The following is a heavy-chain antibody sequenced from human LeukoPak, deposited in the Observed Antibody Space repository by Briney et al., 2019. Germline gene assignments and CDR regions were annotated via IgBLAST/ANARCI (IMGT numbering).Heavy chain of an antibody. CDR1: GYAFTDYY. V-gene: IGHV1-2*02. Sequence: ASVTVSFKASGYAFTDYYIHWVRQAPGQGLGWMGWINPSSGGTNYAQKFQGRVTLTRDTSISTAYMDLSRLTSDDTAVYYCARGSEAVPYYFDYWGQGTLVTVSS. CDR2: INPSSGGT. J-gene: IGHJ4*02. CDR3: ARGSEAVPYYFDY.